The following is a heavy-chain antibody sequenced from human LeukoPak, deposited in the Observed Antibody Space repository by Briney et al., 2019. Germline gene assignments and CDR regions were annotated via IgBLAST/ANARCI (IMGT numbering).Heavy chain of an antibody. D-gene: IGHD3-22*01. J-gene: IGHJ1*01. V-gene: IGHV3-23*01. CDR1: GFTFGSYG. CDR3: AIMHGYYDGSGYWVQ. CDR2: ITPNADRT. Sequence: PGGSLRLSCAASGFTFGSYGRSWVRQAPGKGLEWVSFITPNADRTSYADSVEGRFTISRDNPRNTLYMQMNSLRDEDAAVYYCAIMHGYYDGSGYWVQWGQGTLVTVSS.